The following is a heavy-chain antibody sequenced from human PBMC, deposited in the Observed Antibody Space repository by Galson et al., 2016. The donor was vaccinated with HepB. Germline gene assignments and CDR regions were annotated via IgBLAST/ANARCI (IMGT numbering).Heavy chain of an antibody. CDR1: DDTFASYA. CDR2: VLPVFGGP. V-gene: IGHV1-69*13. Sequence: VKVSCKASDDTFASYAVSWIRQAPGQGLEWIGGVLPVFGGPNYAQKFRDRVTITADESTTTVYMDLSRLTSEDTAVYFCARGGQPGELNWFDPWGQGTQVTVSS. J-gene: IGHJ5*02. CDR3: ARGGQPGELNWFDP. D-gene: IGHD1-26*01.